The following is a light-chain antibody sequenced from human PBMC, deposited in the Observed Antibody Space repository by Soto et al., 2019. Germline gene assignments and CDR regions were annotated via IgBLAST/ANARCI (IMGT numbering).Light chain of an antibody. CDR3: LLYYGGIWV. CDR2: STS. CDR1: TGAVTSGYY. J-gene: IGLJ3*02. Sequence: QAVVTQEPSLTVSPGGTVTLTCGSSTGAVTSGYYPNWFQQKPGQAPKILIYSTSNTHSWTPARFSGSLLGGKAALTLSAAQPEDEAEYYCLLYYGGIWVFGGGTQLTVL. V-gene: IGLV7-43*01.